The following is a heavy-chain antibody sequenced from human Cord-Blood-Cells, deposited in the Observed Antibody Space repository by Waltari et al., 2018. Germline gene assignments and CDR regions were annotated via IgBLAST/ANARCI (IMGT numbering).Heavy chain of an antibody. V-gene: IGHV4-39*01. J-gene: IGHJ4*02. CDR1: SSSYY. CDR3: ARHFGRNIVVVPAAIDY. CDR2: IYYSGST. Sequence: SSSYYWGWIRQPPGKGLEWIGSIYYSGSTYYNPSLKSRVTISVDTSKNQFSLKLSSVTAADTAVYYCARHFGRNIVVVPAAIDYWGQGTLVTVSS. D-gene: IGHD2-2*01.